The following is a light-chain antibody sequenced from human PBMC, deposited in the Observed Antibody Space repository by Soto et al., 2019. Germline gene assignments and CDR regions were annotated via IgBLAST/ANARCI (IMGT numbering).Light chain of an antibody. J-gene: IGLJ1*01. CDR1: SSDVGGYNY. V-gene: IGLV2-11*01. CDR3: CSYAGSYSYV. Sequence: QSALTQPRSVSGSPGQSVAISCTGTSSDVGGYNYVSWYQQHPGKAPKLMIYDVTKRPSGVPDRFSASKSGNTASLTISGLQADDEADYYCCSYAGSYSYVFGT. CDR2: DVT.